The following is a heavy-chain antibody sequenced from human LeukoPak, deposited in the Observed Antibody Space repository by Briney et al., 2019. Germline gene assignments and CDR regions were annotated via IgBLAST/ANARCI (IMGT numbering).Heavy chain of an antibody. V-gene: IGHV4-34*01. CDR1: GGSFSGYY. J-gene: IGHJ6*03. CDR2: MNPSGST. CDR3: ARGRQDVTMIVVVMTAVSYYLDV. D-gene: IGHD3-22*01. Sequence: SETLSLTCAVYGGSFSGYYWTWIRQTPEKGLEWIGEMNPSGSTNYNPSLKSRVTISVDTSKNQFSLEMSSVTAADTAVYYCARGRQDVTMIVVVMTAVSYYLDVWGKGTTVTVS.